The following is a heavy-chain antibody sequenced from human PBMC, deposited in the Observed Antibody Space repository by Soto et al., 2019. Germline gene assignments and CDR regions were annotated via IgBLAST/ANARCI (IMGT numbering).Heavy chain of an antibody. CDR1: GGSFRHYY. CDR2: INQSGST. CDR3: ARQPDLYHLAS. D-gene: IGHD2-2*01. J-gene: IGHJ4*02. V-gene: IGHV4-34*01. Sequence: PSETLSLTGAVSGGSFRHYYWSWFRQPPGKGLEWIGEINQSGSTNYNTSLLRRVTMSVDTSKHQFSLNLPSVTAADAAMYFCARQPDLYHLASWGQGTHVTVSS.